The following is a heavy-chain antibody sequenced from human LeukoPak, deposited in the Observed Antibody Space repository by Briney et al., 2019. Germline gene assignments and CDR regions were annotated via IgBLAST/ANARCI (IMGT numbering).Heavy chain of an antibody. CDR3: ARPQHDALDI. CDR2: IYYTGST. V-gene: IGHV4-59*08. J-gene: IGHJ3*02. CDR1: GVSIFSYY. D-gene: IGHD1-1*01. Sequence: SETLSLTSTVSGVSIFSYYWSGGRHSLGGGLWWIGYIYYTGSTTYNPSLKCRVTISVDTSKSQFTLKLTTVTATDTAVYYCARPQHDALDIWGQGTMVTVSS.